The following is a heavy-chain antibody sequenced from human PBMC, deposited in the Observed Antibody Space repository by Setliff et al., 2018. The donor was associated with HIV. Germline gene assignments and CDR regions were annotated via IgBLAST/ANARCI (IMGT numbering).Heavy chain of an antibody. CDR2: IVPILNTG. CDR3: ARAKATRQARPTNCFDP. Sequence: SVKVSCKASGGTFRSHEISWVRQAPGQGLEWMGGIVPILNTGNYAPKFQGRVTITTDESTSTAYMELSSLRFEDTAVYYCARAKATRQARPTNCFDPWGQGTLVTVSS. D-gene: IGHD1-1*01. J-gene: IGHJ5*02. V-gene: IGHV1-69*05. CDR1: GGTFRSHE.